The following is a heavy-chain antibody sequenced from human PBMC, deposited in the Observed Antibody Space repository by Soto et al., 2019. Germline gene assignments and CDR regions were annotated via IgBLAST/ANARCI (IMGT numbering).Heavy chain of an antibody. D-gene: IGHD3-3*01. CDR3: AKDLPPPQTNDFWRWFDP. J-gene: IGHJ5*02. Sequence: GGSLRLSCAASGFTFSSYGMHWVRQAPGKGLEWVAVISYDGSNKYYADSVKGRFTISRDNSKNTLYLQMNSLRAEDTAVYYCAKDLPPPQTNDFWRWFDPWGQGTLVTVSS. CDR2: ISYDGSNK. CDR1: GFTFSSYG. V-gene: IGHV3-30*18.